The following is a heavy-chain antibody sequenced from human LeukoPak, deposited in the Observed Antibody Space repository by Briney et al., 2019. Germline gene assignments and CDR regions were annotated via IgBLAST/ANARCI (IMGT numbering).Heavy chain of an antibody. CDR1: GFTFSSYA. CDR3: ARDRWIGKGIDY. J-gene: IGHJ4*02. CDR2: ISYDGSNK. D-gene: IGHD3-10*01. V-gene: IGHV3-30*04. Sequence: GGSLRLSCVASGFTFSSYAMHWVRQAPGKGLEWVAVISYDGSNKYYADSVKGRFTISRDNSKNTLYLQMNSLRAEDTAVYYCARDRWIGKGIDYWGQGTLVTVSS.